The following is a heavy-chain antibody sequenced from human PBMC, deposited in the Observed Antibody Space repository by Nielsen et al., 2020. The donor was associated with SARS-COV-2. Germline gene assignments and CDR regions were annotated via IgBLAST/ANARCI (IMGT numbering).Heavy chain of an antibody. CDR3: ARFRFGEFLGGMDV. D-gene: IGHD3-10*01. CDR1: GFTFSSYS. CDR2: ISSSGSTI. J-gene: IGHJ6*02. V-gene: IGHV3-48*04. Sequence: GESLKISCAASGFTFSSYSMNWVRQAPGKGLEWVSYISSSGSTIYYADSVKGRFTISRDNAKNSLYLQMNSLRAEDTAVYYCARFRFGEFLGGMDVWGQGTTVTVSS.